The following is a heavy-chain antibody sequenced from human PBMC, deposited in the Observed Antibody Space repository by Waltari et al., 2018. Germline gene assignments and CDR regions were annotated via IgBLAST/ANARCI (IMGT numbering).Heavy chain of an antibody. D-gene: IGHD2-2*02. Sequence: QVQLQQWGAGLLKPSETLSLTCAVYGGSFSGYYWSWIRQPPGKGLEWIGEINHSGSTNYNPSLKSRVTISVDTSKNQFSLKLSSVTAADTAVYYCARGNRRVPAAIQPYYYGMDVWGQGTTVTVSS. CDR1: GGSFSGYY. CDR3: ARGNRRVPAAIQPYYYGMDV. J-gene: IGHJ6*02. CDR2: INHSGST. V-gene: IGHV4-34*01.